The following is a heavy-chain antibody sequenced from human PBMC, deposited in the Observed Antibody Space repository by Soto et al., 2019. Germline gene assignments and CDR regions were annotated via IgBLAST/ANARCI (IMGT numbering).Heavy chain of an antibody. Sequence: HPGGSLRLSCAASGFAFSGYPMSWVRQAPGKGLEWVSAISGSGGSTYYADSVKGRFTISRDNSKNTLYLQMNSLRAEDTAVYYCAKDHPRHIVVVIAIPYYMDVWGKGTTVTVSS. CDR1: GFAFSGYP. J-gene: IGHJ6*03. CDR2: ISGSGGST. D-gene: IGHD2-21*01. CDR3: AKDHPRHIVVVIAIPYYMDV. V-gene: IGHV3-23*01.